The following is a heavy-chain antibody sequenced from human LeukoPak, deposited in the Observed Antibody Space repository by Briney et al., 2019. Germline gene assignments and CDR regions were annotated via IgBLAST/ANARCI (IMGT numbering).Heavy chain of an antibody. Sequence: SVKLSCKASGGTFTSYAISWVRQAPGQGLEWMGGIIPIFGTGNYAQTFQGRVTITADETTITAYMELSSLRSEDTAVYYCARDRGTMVRGSGMDVWGKGTTVTVSS. D-gene: IGHD3-10*01. J-gene: IGHJ6*04. V-gene: IGHV1-69*01. CDR2: IIPIFGTG. CDR3: ARDRGTMVRGSGMDV. CDR1: GGTFTSYA.